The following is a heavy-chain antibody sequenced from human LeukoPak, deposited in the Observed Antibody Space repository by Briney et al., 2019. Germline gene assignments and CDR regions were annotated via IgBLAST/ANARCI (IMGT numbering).Heavy chain of an antibody. V-gene: IGHV4-39*01. CDR1: GGSISSSSYY. J-gene: IGHJ5*02. CDR3: ARLGEPYSSGWPFPLQYWFDP. D-gene: IGHD6-19*01. Sequence: PSETLSLTCTVSGGSISSSSYYWGWIRQPPGKGLEWIGSIYYSGSTYYNPSLKSRVTISVDTSKNQFSLKLSSVTAADTAVYYCARLGEPYSSGWPFPLQYWFDPWGQGTLVTVSS. CDR2: IYYSGST.